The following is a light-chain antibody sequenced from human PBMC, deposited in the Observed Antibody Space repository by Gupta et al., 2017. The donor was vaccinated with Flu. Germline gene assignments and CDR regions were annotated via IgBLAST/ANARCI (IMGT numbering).Light chain of an antibody. Sequence: EIVMTQSPATLSVSPGERATLSCRASQSVRRDLAWYQQKPGQAPRLLIYSASTTSPGIPARFSGSGCGTEFTLTITGRQSEDFAVYYCQQYDNWPPWTFGQGTKVEI. CDR3: QQYDNWPPWT. CDR1: QSVRRD. CDR2: SAS. V-gene: IGKV3-15*01. J-gene: IGKJ1*01.